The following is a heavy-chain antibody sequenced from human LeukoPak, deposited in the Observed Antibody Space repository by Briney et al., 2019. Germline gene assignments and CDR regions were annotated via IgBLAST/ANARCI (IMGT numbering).Heavy chain of an antibody. D-gene: IGHD2/OR15-2a*01. CDR3: TRDRLLIGPPIDY. V-gene: IGHV3-49*03. Sequence: PGGSLRLSCTASGFTFGDYAMSWFRQAPGKGLEWVGFIRSKAYGGTTEYAASVKGRFTISRDDSKSITYLQMNSLKTEDTAVYYCTRDRLLIGPPIDYWGQGTLVTVSS. CDR1: GFTFGDYA. J-gene: IGHJ4*02. CDR2: IRSKAYGGTT.